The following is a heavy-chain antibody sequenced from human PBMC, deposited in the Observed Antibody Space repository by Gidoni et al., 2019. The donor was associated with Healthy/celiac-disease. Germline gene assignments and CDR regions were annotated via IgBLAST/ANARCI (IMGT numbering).Heavy chain of an antibody. CDR3: AKGVGYYDFWSGYQYYFDY. D-gene: IGHD3-3*01. J-gene: IGHJ4*02. CDR1: GFTFSSYA. CDR2: ISGSGGST. V-gene: IGHV3-23*01. Sequence: EVQLLESGGGLVQPGGSLRLSCAASGFTFSSYAMSWVRQAPGKGLDWVSAISGSGGSTYYADSVKGRFTISRDNSKNTLYLQMNSLRAEDTAVYYCAKGVGYYDFWSGYQYYFDYWGQGTLVTVSS.